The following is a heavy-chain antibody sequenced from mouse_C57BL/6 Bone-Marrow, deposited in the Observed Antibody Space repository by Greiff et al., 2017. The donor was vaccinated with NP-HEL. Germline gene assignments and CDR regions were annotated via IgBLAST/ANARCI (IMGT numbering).Heavy chain of an antibody. J-gene: IGHJ2*01. CDR3: ARRGNYGGYFDY. D-gene: IGHD1-1*01. CDR2: INPNNGGT. V-gene: IGHV1-22*01. Sequence: VQLKQSGPELVKPGASVKMSCKASGYTFTDYNMHWVKQSHGKSLEWIGYINPNNGGTSYNQKFKGKATLTVNKSSSTAYMELRSLTSEDSAVYYCARRGNYGGYFDYWGQGTTLTVSS. CDR1: GYTFTDYN.